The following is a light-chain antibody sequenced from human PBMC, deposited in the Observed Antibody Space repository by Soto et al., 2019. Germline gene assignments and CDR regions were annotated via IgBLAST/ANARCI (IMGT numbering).Light chain of an antibody. CDR2: QVT. CDR1: SSDIGYYNY. J-gene: IGLJ1*01. CDR3: SSNKIGSTYV. Sequence: QSALTQPASVSGSPGQSITISRTGTSSDIGYYNYVSWLQQHPGKAPKLIISQVTNRPSGISTRFSGSKSGNTASLTISGLQAEDEAIYYCSSNKIGSTYVFGTGTKVTVL. V-gene: IGLV2-14*01.